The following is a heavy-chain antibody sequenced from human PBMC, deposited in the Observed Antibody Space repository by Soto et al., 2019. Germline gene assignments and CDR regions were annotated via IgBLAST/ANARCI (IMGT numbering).Heavy chain of an antibody. CDR1: GGSIISDHYY. V-gene: IGHV4-39*01. CDR2: MHFSGNT. D-gene: IGHD3-16*01. Sequence: QPQLQESGPGLVKPSETLSLTCTVSGGSIISDHYYWAWIRQPPGKGLEWIGKMHFSGNTYQNPSLKSRVTISVDTSKTQFSLHLSSVTAADPAVYYCARHGGNKFDYWGQGTLVTVSS. J-gene: IGHJ4*02. CDR3: ARHGGNKFDY.